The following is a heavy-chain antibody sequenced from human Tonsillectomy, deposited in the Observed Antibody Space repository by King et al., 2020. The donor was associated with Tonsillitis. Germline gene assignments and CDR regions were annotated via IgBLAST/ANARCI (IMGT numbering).Heavy chain of an antibody. D-gene: IGHD5-18*01. V-gene: IGHV4-34*01. CDR3: ARGYSYGYDAFDI. J-gene: IGHJ3*02. Sequence: VQLPQWGAGLLKPSETLSLTCAVYGGSFSGYYWSWIRQPPGKGLEWIGEINPSGSTNYNPSLKSRVTISLDTSKNQLSLKLNSVTAADTAVYYCARGYSYGYDAFDIWGQGTMVTVSS. CDR2: INPSGST. CDR1: GGSFSGYY.